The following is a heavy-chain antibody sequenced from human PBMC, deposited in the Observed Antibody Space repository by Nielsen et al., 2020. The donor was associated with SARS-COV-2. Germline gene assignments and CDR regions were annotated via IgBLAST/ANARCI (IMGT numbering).Heavy chain of an antibody. CDR2: INPSGGST. CDR3: ARGPVVVPDYYYYGMDV. D-gene: IGHD2-2*01. J-gene: IGHJ6*02. Sequence: ASVKVSCKASGYTFTSYYMHWVRQAPGQGLEWMGIINPSGGSTSYAQKLQGRVTMTTDTSTSTAYMELRSLRSDDTAVYYCARGPVVVPDYYYYGMDVWGQGTTVTVSS. CDR1: GYTFTSYY. V-gene: IGHV1-46*01.